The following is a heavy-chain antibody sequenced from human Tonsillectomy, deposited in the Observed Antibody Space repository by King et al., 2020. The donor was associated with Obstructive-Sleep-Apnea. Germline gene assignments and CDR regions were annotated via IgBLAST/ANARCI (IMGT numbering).Heavy chain of an antibody. CDR3: ARTTYGDYALDY. Sequence: QLQESGPGLVKPSGTLSLTCAVSGDSFSNSNWWTWVRQPPGKGLQWIGEIYHSGTTNYNPSLKSRVTLSLDKSKNQFSLKLNSVTAADTAVYYCARTTYGDYALDYWGQGALVTVSS. V-gene: IGHV4-4*02. CDR2: IYHSGTT. CDR1: GDSFSNSNW. J-gene: IGHJ4*02. D-gene: IGHD4-17*01.